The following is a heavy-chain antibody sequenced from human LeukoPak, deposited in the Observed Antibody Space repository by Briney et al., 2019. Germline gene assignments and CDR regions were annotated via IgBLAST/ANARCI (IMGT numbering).Heavy chain of an antibody. Sequence: GSLRLSCAASGFTFSSYAMHWVRQAPGKRLEWVAVISYDGSNKYYADSVKGRFTISRDNSKNTLYLQMNSLRAEDTAVYYCAREYDTMVRGVGDAFDIWGQGTMVTVSS. J-gene: IGHJ3*02. CDR1: GFTFSSYA. V-gene: IGHV3-30-3*01. CDR3: AREYDTMVRGVGDAFDI. CDR2: ISYDGSNK. D-gene: IGHD3-10*01.